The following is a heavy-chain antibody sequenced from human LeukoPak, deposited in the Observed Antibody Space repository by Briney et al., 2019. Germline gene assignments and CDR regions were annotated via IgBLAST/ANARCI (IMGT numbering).Heavy chain of an antibody. CDR2: IIPIFGTA. V-gene: IGHV1-69*13. J-gene: IGHJ6*02. D-gene: IGHD3-10*01. Sequence: ASVKVSCKASGGTFSSYAISWVRQAPGQGLEWMGGIIPIFGTANYAQKFQGRVAITADESTSTAYMELSSLRSEDTAVYYCARAMVRGPPDGMDVWGQGTTVTVSS. CDR1: GGTFSSYA. CDR3: ARAMVRGPPDGMDV.